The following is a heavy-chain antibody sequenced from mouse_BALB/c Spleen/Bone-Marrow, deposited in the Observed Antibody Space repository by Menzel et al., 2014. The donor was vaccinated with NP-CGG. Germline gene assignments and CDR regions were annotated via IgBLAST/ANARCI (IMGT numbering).Heavy chain of an antibody. CDR1: GYSFTGYF. V-gene: IGHV1-20*02. CDR3: AREGGYYYGSSPYFDV. J-gene: IGHJ1*01. CDR2: INPYNGDT. D-gene: IGHD1-1*01. Sequence: VQLKQSGPELVKPGASVNISCKASGYSFTGYFMNWVMQSHGKSLEWIGRINPYNGDTFYNQKFKGKATLTVDKSSSTAHMELRSLASEDSAVYYCAREGGYYYGSSPYFDVWGAGTTVTVSS.